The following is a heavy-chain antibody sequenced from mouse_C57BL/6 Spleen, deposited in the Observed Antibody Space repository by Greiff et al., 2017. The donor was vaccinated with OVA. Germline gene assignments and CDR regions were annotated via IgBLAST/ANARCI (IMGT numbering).Heavy chain of an antibody. CDR3: ARGGSYYSNYGGVGFAY. V-gene: IGHV3-6*01. CDR1: GYSITSGYY. CDR2: ISYDGSN. Sequence: EVKLMESGPGLVKPSQSLSLTCSVTGYSITSGYYWNWIRQFPGNKLEWMGYISYDGSNNYNPSLKNRISITRDTSKNQFFLKLNSVTTEDTATYYCARGGSYYSNYGGVGFAYWGQGTLVTVSA. D-gene: IGHD2-5*01. J-gene: IGHJ3*01.